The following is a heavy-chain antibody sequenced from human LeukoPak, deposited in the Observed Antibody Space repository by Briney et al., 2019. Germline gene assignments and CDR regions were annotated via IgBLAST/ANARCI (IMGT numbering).Heavy chain of an antibody. CDR3: ARDMKWFGESFPTGMDV. D-gene: IGHD3-10*01. J-gene: IGHJ6*02. V-gene: IGHV1-2*02. CDR2: INPDTGGT. Sequence: GASVKVSCKTSGYTFTGFYMHWVRQAPGQGLEWMGWINPDTGGTNFGQQFQGRVTMTRDTSISTAYMELYSLRSDDTAVYFCARDMKWFGESFPTGMDVWGQGTTVTVSS. CDR1: GYTFTGFY.